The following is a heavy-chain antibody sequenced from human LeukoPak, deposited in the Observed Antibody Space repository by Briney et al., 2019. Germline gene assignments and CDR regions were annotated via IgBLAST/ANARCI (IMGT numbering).Heavy chain of an antibody. Sequence: QAGGSLRLSCAASGFTFSSYWMSWVRQAPGKGLEWVAVISYDGSNKYYADSVKGRFTISRDNSKNTLYLQMNSLRAEDTAVYYCAKDDRLGRYYDILTGYSPDYWGQGTLVTVSS. CDR2: ISYDGSNK. CDR1: GFTFSSYW. V-gene: IGHV3-30*18. D-gene: IGHD3-9*01. J-gene: IGHJ4*02. CDR3: AKDDRLGRYYDILTGYSPDY.